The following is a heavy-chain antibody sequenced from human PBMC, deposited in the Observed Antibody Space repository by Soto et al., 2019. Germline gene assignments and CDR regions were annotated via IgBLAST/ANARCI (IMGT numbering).Heavy chain of an antibody. CDR1: GGSISSYY. V-gene: IGHV4-59*08. CDR3: ARGIRPKPHSYYYYYMDV. J-gene: IGHJ6*03. CDR2: IYYSGST. D-gene: IGHD5-18*01. Sequence: PSETLSLTCTVSGGSISSYYWSWIRQPPGKGLEWIGYIYYSGSTNYNPSLKSRVTISVDTSKNQFSLKLSSVTAADTAVYYCARGIRPKPHSYYYYYMDVWGKVTTVTVSS.